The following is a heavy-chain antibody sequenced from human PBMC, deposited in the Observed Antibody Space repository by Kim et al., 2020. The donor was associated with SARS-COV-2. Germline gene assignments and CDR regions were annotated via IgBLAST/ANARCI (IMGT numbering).Heavy chain of an antibody. V-gene: IGHV4-38-2*02. CDR3: ARDRIAVAGSTEFFQH. D-gene: IGHD6-19*01. J-gene: IGHJ1*01. CDR2: IYHSGST. Sequence: SETLSLTCTVSGYSISSGYYWGWIRQPPGKGLEWIGSIYHSGSTYYNPSLKSRVTISVDTSKNQFSLKLSSVTAADTAVYYCARDRIAVAGSTEFFQHWGQGTLVPVSS. CDR1: GYSISSGYY.